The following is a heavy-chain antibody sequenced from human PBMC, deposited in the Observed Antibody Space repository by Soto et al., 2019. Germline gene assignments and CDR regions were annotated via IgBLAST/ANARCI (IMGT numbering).Heavy chain of an antibody. V-gene: IGHV1-18*01. D-gene: IGHD5-12*01. CDR2: ISPYNGNT. CDR1: GHTFISYG. CDR3: ARDQTKWLTDAFDI. J-gene: IGHJ3*02. Sequence: HVPLVQSGAEVKKPGASLKVSCKASGHTFISYGVSWVRQAPGQGLEWLGWISPYNGNTNYAQKFQGRITITTDTSTSTVYMDLRSLRTDDTAVYYCARDQTKWLTDAFDIWGQGTMVVVSS.